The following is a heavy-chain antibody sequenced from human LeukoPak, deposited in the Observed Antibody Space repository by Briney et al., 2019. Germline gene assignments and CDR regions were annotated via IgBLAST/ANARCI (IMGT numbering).Heavy chain of an antibody. CDR3: ARVNVGAIIGAFDI. CDR1: GFTFSSYS. V-gene: IGHV3-21*01. Sequence: GGSLRLSCAASGFTFSSYSMNWVRQAPGKGLEWVSSISSSSSYIYYADSVKGRFTISRDNAKNSLYLQMNSLRAEDTAVYYCARVNVGAIIGAFDIWGQGTMVTVSS. CDR2: ISSSSSYI. D-gene: IGHD1-26*01. J-gene: IGHJ3*02.